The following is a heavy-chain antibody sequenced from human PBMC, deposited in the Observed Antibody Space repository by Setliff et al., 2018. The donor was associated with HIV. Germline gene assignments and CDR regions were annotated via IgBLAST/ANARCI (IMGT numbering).Heavy chain of an antibody. CDR2: VYYTGST. CDR1: AFSMSSYY. Sequence: PSETLSLTCSVSAFSMSSYYWSFIRQPPGKGLEWIGCVYYTGSTNYSPSLKSRVTISIDTSKNQFSLKLSSVTAAGTAVYYCARGPTVTARRERAFDIWGQGTMVTVSS. D-gene: IGHD4-17*01. CDR3: ARGPTVTARRERAFDI. J-gene: IGHJ3*02. V-gene: IGHV4-59*01.